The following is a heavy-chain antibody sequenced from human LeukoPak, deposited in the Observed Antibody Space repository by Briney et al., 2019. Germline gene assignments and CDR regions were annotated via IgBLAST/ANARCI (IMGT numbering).Heavy chain of an antibody. V-gene: IGHV3-23*01. Sequence: GGSLRLSCAASKFTFSNYAMTWVRQAPGKGPDLVSSITGAGETYYPDSVKGRFTVSRDNFQNTLYLQMNAVRAEDTAIYYCAKGKSSGSVDWFDPWGQGTLVTVSS. D-gene: IGHD3-10*01. CDR2: ITGAGET. CDR3: AKGKSSGSVDWFDP. J-gene: IGHJ5*02. CDR1: KFTFSNYA.